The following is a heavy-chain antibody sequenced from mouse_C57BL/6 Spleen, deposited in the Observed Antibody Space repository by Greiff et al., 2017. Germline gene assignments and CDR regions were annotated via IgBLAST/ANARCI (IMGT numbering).Heavy chain of an antibody. Sequence: QVQLQQSGAELVRPGASVTLSCKASGYTFTDYEMHWVKQTPVHGLEWIGAIDPETGGTAYNQKFKGKAILTADKSSSTAYMELRSLTSEDSAVYYCTSQLGRGYFAVWGTGTTVTVSS. V-gene: IGHV1-15*01. CDR2: IDPETGGT. D-gene: IGHD4-1*02. CDR1: GYTFTDYE. CDR3: TSQLGRGYFAV. J-gene: IGHJ1*03.